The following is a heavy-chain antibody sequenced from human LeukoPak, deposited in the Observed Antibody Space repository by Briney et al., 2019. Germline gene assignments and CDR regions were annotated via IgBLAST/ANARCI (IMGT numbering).Heavy chain of an antibody. D-gene: IGHD3-16*01. CDR3: ARHYFRDYTFDY. CDR2: IYYSGST. J-gene: IGHJ4*02. V-gene: IGHV4-59*08. Sequence: SETLSLTCNVSGASISNYYWSRIRQTPGKGLEWIGYIYYSGSTDYNPSLKSRITMSVDTSKNQFSLKLSSVTAADTAIYYCARHYFRDYTFDYWGQGSLVTVSS. CDR1: GASISNYY.